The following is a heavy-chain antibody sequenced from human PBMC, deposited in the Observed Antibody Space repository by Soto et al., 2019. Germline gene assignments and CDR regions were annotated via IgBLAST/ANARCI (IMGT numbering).Heavy chain of an antibody. D-gene: IGHD6-13*01. V-gene: IGHV1-69*02. J-gene: IGHJ3*02. CDR2: IIHILGIA. Sequence: QVQLVQSGAEVKKPGSSVKVSCKASGGTFSSYTISWVRQAPGQGLEWMGRIIHILGIANYAQKFQGRVTITAEKSTSTGYIELIILRSEDTAVYYCGRKIGGEPIAAAGTRFFDTLGQGTMVTVSS. CDR1: GGTFSSYT. CDR3: GRKIGGEPIAAAGTRFFDT.